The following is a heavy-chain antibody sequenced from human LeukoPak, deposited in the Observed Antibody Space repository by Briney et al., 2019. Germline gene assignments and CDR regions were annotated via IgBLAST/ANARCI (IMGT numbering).Heavy chain of an antibody. CDR3: ATGAVVGAPKYYFDS. D-gene: IGHD1-26*01. CDR2: VSDDGRKK. CDR1: GFTFSSYA. V-gene: IGHV3-30*04. J-gene: IGHJ4*02. Sequence: GRSLRLSCAASGFTFSSYAIHWVRQAPGKGLEWVALVSDDGRKKYYADFVKGRLTISRDNSKKTLYLEMNSLGGEDTAVYYCATGAVVGAPKYYFDSWGQGTLVTVSS.